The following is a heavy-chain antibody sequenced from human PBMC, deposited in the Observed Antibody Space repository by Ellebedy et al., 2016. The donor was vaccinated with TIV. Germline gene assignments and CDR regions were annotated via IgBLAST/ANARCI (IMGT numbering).Heavy chain of an antibody. CDR3: ARGSGTKNYYYYGMDV. V-gene: IGHV1-2*02. D-gene: IGHD1-14*01. Sequence: ASVKVSCKASGYTFTGNYMHWVRQAPGQGLEWMGWINPSSGGTNYAQKFQGRVTMTRDTSVSTAYMELSRLTSDDTAVYYCARGSGTKNYYYYGMDVWGQGTAVTVSS. J-gene: IGHJ6*02. CDR2: INPSSGGT. CDR1: GYTFTGNY.